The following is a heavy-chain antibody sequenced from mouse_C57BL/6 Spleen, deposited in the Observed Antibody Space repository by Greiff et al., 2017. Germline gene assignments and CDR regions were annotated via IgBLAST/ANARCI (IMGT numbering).Heavy chain of an antibody. D-gene: IGHD2-2*01. V-gene: IGHV7-3*01. CDR3: GRVYGNDVWYFDV. Sequence: EVHLLQSGAGLVQPGGSLSLSCAASGFTFTDYYMSWVRQPPGKGLEWLGVIRNKANGYTTEYSASVKGRFTISRDNSQSFLYLHMNAPRAEDSASYYRGRVYGNDVWYFDVWGTGTTVTVSS. CDR1: GFTFTDYY. CDR2: IRNKANGYTT. J-gene: IGHJ1*03.